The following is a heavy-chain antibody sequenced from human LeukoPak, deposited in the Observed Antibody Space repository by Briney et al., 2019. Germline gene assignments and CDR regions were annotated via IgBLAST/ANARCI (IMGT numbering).Heavy chain of an antibody. V-gene: IGHV3-23*01. J-gene: IGHJ4*02. CDR2: ISGSGGST. CDR1: GFTFSSYA. CDR3: AKAATGVLWFGEFEFDY. Sequence: GGSLRLSCAAPGFTFSSYAMSWVRQAPGKGLEWVSAISGSGGSTYYADSVKGRFTISRDNSKNTLYLQMNSLRAEDTAVYYCAKAATGVLWFGEFEFDYWGQGTLVTVSS. D-gene: IGHD3-10*01.